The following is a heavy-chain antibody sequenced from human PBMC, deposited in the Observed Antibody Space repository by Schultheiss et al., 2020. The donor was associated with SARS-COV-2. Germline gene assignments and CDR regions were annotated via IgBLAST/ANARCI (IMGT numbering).Heavy chain of an antibody. D-gene: IGHD6-19*01. J-gene: IGHJ4*02. Sequence: SETLSLTCTVSGGSISSGGYYWSWIRQHPGKGLEWIGYIYYSGSTYYNPSLKSRVTISVDTSKNQFSLKLSSVTAADTAVYYCARGRPSSGCIDYWGQGTLVTVSS. CDR3: ARGRPSSGCIDY. V-gene: IGHV4-31*03. CDR2: IYYSGST. CDR1: GGSISSGGYY.